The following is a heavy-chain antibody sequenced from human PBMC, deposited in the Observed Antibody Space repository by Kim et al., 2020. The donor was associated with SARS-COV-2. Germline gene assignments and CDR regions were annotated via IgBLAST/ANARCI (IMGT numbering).Heavy chain of an antibody. Sequence: SETLSLTCTVSGGSIRSSNNGGWIHQPPGKGLEWIGSIYYSGSTYYNPSLKSRVTISVDTSKNQFSLKLSSVTAADTAVYYCARILSSSSLRSWFDPWG. CDR1: GGSIRSSNN. V-gene: IGHV4-39*01. D-gene: IGHD6-6*01. J-gene: IGHJ5*02. CDR2: IYYSGST. CDR3: ARILSSSSLRSWFDP.